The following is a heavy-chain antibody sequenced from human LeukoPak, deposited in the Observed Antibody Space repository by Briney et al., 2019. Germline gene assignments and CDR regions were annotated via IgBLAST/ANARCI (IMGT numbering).Heavy chain of an antibody. Sequence: GGSLRLSCAASGFTFSTYWMAWVRQAPGKGLEWVANIKGDESARHQADSVKGRFAISRDNTQNSVYLQMSSLRGEDTAVYYCARDVVGSLDYWGQGTLVTVSS. CDR3: ARDVVGSLDY. CDR2: IKGDESAR. CDR1: GFTFSTYW. J-gene: IGHJ4*02. D-gene: IGHD1-26*01. V-gene: IGHV3-7*01.